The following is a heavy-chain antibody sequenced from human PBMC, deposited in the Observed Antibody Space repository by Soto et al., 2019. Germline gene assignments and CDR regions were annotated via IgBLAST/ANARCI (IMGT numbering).Heavy chain of an antibody. V-gene: IGHV1-58*01. D-gene: IGHD5-12*01. CDR3: ARGSPRGYSGYDPYYYYYGMDV. CDR1: GFTFSSSA. Sequence: SVKVSCKTSGFTFSSSAVHWVRQARGHRLQWIGWIDVGSGKANYAHMLQERVTISTDISTSTAYMELSSLRSEDTAVYYCARGSPRGYSGYDPYYYYYGMDVWGQGTTVTVSS. J-gene: IGHJ6*02. CDR2: IDVGSGKA.